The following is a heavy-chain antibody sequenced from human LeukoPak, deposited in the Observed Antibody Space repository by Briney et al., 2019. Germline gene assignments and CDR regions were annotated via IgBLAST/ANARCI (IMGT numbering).Heavy chain of an antibody. CDR2: ISGSGGST. J-gene: IGHJ3*02. CDR1: GFTFSSYA. Sequence: GGSLRLSCAASGFTFSSYAMSWVRQAPGKGLEWVSAISGSGGSTYYADSVKGRFTISRDNSKNTLYLQMNSLRAEDTAVYYCAKDGWDPYCSSTSCPLTHDAFDIWGQGTMVTVSS. D-gene: IGHD2-2*01. CDR3: AKDGWDPYCSSTSCPLTHDAFDI. V-gene: IGHV3-23*01.